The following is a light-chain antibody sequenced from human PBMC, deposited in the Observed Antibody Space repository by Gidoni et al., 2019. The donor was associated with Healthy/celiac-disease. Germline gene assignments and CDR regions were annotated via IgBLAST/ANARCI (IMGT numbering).Light chain of an antibody. V-gene: IGKV1-8*01. Sequence: AIRMTQSPSSLSASTGDRVTITCRASQGISSYLAWYQQKPGKAPKLLIYAASTSQSGVPSRFSGSGSGTDFTLTISCLQSEDFATYYCQQYYSYPLTSGGGTKVEIK. CDR1: QGISSY. CDR2: AAS. J-gene: IGKJ4*01. CDR3: QQYYSYPLT.